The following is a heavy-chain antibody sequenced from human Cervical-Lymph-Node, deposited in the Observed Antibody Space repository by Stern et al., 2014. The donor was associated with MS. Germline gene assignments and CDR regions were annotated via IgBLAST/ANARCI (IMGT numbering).Heavy chain of an antibody. J-gene: IGHJ4*02. CDR1: GFTVSRDY. CDR2: ITNVGST. CDR3: ARDTSSPERSDW. Sequence: EVQLVESGGGVLQPGGSLRLSCTASGFTVSRDYMTWVRQAPGKGQEWVSLITNVGSTFYTDSVKGRFTISRDDSKNTVYLHMTSLRAEDTAMYYCARDTSSPERSDWWGQGTLVTVSS. D-gene: IGHD1-1*01. V-gene: IGHV3-53*01.